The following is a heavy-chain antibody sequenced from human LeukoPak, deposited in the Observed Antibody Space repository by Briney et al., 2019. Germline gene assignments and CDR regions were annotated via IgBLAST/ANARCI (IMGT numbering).Heavy chain of an antibody. Sequence: GESLKISCKGSGYSFTTYWIAWVRQMPGKGLEWVGIIYPGDSDTRYSPSFQGLVTISADKSISTAYLQWSSLKASDTAMYYCARRADGRWFDPWGQGTLVTVSS. J-gene: IGHJ5*02. CDR3: ARRADGRWFDP. CDR2: IYPGDSDT. CDR1: GYSFTTYW. V-gene: IGHV5-51*01. D-gene: IGHD1-26*01.